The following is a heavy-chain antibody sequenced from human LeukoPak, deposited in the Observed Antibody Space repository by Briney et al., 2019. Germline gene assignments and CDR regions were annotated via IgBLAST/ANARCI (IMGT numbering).Heavy chain of an antibody. CDR1: GFTFSDYT. V-gene: IGHV3-30*18. J-gene: IGHJ4*02. Sequence: GGSLRLSCAASGFTFSDYTMNWVRQAPGKGLEWVAVISYDGSNKYYADSVKGRFTISRDNAKNSLYLQMNSLRAEDTAVYYCAKAVIVPAARSRYFDYWGQGTLVTVSS. D-gene: IGHD2-2*01. CDR2: ISYDGSNK. CDR3: AKAVIVPAARSRYFDY.